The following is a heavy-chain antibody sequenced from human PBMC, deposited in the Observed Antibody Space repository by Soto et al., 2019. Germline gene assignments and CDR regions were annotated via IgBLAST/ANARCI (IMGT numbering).Heavy chain of an antibody. J-gene: IGHJ4*02. CDR2: INAGNGNT. Sequence: ASVKVSCKASGYTFTSYAMHWVRQAPGQRLEWMGWINAGNGNTKYSQKFQGRVTITRDTSASTAYMELSSLRSEDTAVYYCARSMITFGGVIVNRLDYWGQGTLVTVSS. CDR3: ARSMITFGGVIVNRLDY. V-gene: IGHV1-3*01. CDR1: GYTFTSYA. D-gene: IGHD3-16*02.